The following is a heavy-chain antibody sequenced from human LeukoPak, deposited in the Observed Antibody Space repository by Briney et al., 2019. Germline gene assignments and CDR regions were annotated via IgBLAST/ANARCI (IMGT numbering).Heavy chain of an antibody. CDR2: ISSSSYI. CDR1: GFTFSGYS. CDR3: ARSLRQYYFDY. V-gene: IGHV3-21*01. J-gene: IGHJ4*02. Sequence: GGSLRLSCAASGFTFSGYSMNWVRQAPGKGLEWVSSISSSSYIYYADSVKGRFTISRDNAKNSLYLQMNSLRAEDTAVYYCARSLRQYYFDYWGQGTLVTVSS.